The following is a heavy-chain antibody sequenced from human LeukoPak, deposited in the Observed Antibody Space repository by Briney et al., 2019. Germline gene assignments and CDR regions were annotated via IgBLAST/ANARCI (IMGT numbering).Heavy chain of an antibody. CDR3: SRIALSAEHYYFDY. CDR1: GFSLRTSGMC. Sequence: SGPALVKPTQTLTLTCTFSGFSLRTSGMCGSWIRQSPRKALEWLARIDWDDDKYYSTSLQNRLTISKDTSRNQVVLTMTNMDPVDTATYYCSRIALSAEHYYFDYWGQGTLVTVSS. CDR2: IDWDDDK. D-gene: IGHD3-10*01. J-gene: IGHJ4*02. V-gene: IGHV2-70*11.